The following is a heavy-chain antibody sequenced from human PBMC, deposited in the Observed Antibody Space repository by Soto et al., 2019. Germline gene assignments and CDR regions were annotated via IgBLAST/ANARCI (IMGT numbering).Heavy chain of an antibody. V-gene: IGHV1-69*01. CDR1: GGTFSSYA. Sequence: QVQLVQSGAEVKKPGSSVKVSCKASGGTFSSYAISGVRQAPGQGLEWLVGSIPIFGTANYAQKFQGRVRITADESTSTAYIELSSLRSEDKAVYYCAGESQSVWFDPWGQGPLVTVSS. CDR2: SIPIFGTA. J-gene: IGHJ5*02. CDR3: AGESQSVWFDP.